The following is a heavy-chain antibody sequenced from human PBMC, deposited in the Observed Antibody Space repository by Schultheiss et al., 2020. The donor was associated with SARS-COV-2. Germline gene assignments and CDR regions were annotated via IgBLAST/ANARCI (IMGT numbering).Heavy chain of an antibody. Sequence: SETLSLTCAVYGGSFSGYYWSWIRQPPGKGLEWIGYIYYSGSTYYNPSLKSRVTISVDTSKNQFSLKLSSVTAADTAVYYCASVAGFGQRVFDYWGQGTLVTVSS. V-gene: IGHV4-34*09. J-gene: IGHJ4*02. CDR3: ASVAGFGQRVFDY. CDR2: IYYSGST. CDR1: GGSFSGYY. D-gene: IGHD3-10*01.